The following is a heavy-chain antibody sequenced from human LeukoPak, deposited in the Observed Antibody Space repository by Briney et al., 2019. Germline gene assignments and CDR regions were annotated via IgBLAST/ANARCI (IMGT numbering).Heavy chain of an antibody. Sequence: PGGSLRLSCAASGFTFSRYNMNWVRQAPGKGLEWVSSISSSSSYIYYADSVKGRFTISRDNAKNSLYLQMNSLRAEDTAVYYCARDLGQYYDTSDNWFDPWGQGTLVTVSS. CDR3: ARDLGQYYDTSDNWFDP. CDR1: GFTFSRYN. V-gene: IGHV3-21*01. CDR2: ISSSSSYI. J-gene: IGHJ5*02. D-gene: IGHD3-22*01.